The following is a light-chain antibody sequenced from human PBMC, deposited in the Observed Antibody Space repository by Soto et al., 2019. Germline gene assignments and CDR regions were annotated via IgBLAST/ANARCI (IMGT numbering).Light chain of an antibody. V-gene: IGKV3-15*01. Sequence: DIVLTQSPATLSLSPGERATLSCRASQSVSSKLAWFQQKPGQAPSLLIYGVSTRATGVPVRFSGSGSGTEFTLTINSLQSEDFAVYYCQQYNNWPHTFGQGTKVDIK. J-gene: IGKJ2*01. CDR2: GVS. CDR1: QSVSSK. CDR3: QQYNNWPHT.